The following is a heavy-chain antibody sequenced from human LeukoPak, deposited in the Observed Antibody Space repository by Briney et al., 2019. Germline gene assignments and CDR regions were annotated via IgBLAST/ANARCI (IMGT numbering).Heavy chain of an antibody. CDR1: GFTFSSYW. J-gene: IGHJ6*02. V-gene: IGHV3-48*04. CDR3: ARSYYYGSGSYFPAHYGMDV. Sequence: QPGGSLRLSCAASGFTFSSYWMSWVRQAPGKGLEWVSYISSSGSTIYYADSVKGRFTISRDNAKNSLYLQMNSLRAEDTAVYYCARSYYYGSGSYFPAHYGMDVWGQGTTVTVSS. D-gene: IGHD3-10*01. CDR2: ISSSGSTI.